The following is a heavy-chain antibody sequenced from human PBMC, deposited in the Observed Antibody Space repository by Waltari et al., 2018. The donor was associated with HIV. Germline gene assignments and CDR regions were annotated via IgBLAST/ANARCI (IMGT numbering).Heavy chain of an antibody. Sequence: EVQLVESGGGLVQPGGSLRLSCAASGFTFSPYWLSWVRQAPGKGLEWVANIKQDGREKYYVDSVKGRFTISRDNAKNSLYLQRNSLRAEDTAVYYCARDRSRDMVRGSFDYWGQGTLVTVSS. CDR2: IKQDGREK. J-gene: IGHJ4*02. D-gene: IGHD3-10*01. V-gene: IGHV3-7*01. CDR1: GFTFSPYW. CDR3: ARDRSRDMVRGSFDY.